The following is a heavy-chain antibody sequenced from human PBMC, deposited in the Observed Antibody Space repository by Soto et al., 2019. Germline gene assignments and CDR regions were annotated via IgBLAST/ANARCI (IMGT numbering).Heavy chain of an antibody. D-gene: IGHD4-17*01. V-gene: IGHV3-23*01. CDR2: ITNSGDNT. Sequence: EVQLLESGGGLVQPGGSVRLSCAASGFTFSNYAMNWVGQAPGKGLEWVSIITNSGDNTYYAESVKGRFTISRDNSKNTLYLQMNSLRAEDTAVYYWAKDLYGDYGFDYWGQGTLVTVSS. CDR1: GFTFSNYA. CDR3: AKDLYGDYGFDY. J-gene: IGHJ4*02.